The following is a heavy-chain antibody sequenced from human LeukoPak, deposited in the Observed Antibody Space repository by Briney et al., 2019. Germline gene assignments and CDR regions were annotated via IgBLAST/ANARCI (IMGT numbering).Heavy chain of an antibody. CDR1: GFTFSSYH. CDR3: ARTHERALDH. CDR2: ISIFSSTI. Sequence: GGSLRLSCAASGFTFSSYHMTWVSQAPGKGLEWISYISIFSSTIYYADSVQGRFTISRDDAKYSVYLQMNSLRADDTAVYYCARTHERALDHWGQGTLVAVSS. V-gene: IGHV3-48*01. J-gene: IGHJ4*02.